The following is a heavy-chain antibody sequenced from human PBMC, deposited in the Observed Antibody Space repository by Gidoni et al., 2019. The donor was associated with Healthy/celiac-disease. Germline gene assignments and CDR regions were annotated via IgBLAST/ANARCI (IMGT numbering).Heavy chain of an antibody. Sequence: EVQLVESGGGLVQPGRSLRLPCTASGFTFGDYAMSWFRQAPGKGLEWVGFIRSKAYGGTTEYAASVKGRFTISRDDSKSIAYLQMNSLKTEDTAVYYCTRESPFLSIPGDYGDYVGSFDYWGQGTLVTVSS. J-gene: IGHJ4*02. V-gene: IGHV3-49*03. CDR1: GFTFGDYA. CDR3: TRESPFLSIPGDYGDYVGSFDY. D-gene: IGHD4-17*01. CDR2: IRSKAYGGTT.